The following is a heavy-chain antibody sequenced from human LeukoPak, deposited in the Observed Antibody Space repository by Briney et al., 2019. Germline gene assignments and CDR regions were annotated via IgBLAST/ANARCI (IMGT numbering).Heavy chain of an antibody. CDR2: IYSGGNT. D-gene: IGHD2-8*02. V-gene: IGHV3-53*01. CDR3: ARAWSYRMDV. CDR1: GFTVSSNH. Sequence: GGSLRLSCAASGFTVSSNHMTWVRQAPGKGLECVSVIYSGGNTYYADSVKGRFTISRDNVNNSMYLQMNSLRADDTALYYSARAWSYRMDVWGQGTTVTVSS. J-gene: IGHJ6*02.